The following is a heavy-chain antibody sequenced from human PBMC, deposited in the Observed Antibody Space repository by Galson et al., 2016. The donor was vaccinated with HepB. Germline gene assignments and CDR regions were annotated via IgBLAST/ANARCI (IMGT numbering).Heavy chain of an antibody. V-gene: IGHV3-21*01. CDR1: GFTFNYYG. D-gene: IGHD5-12*01. Sequence: SLRLSCAASGFTFNYYGMIWVRQAPGKGLEWVSFISSPNSNIYYADSVNGRFTISRDNAYNSLYLQMNSLRVGDTAVYYCVRGAGGYAPHFDYWGQGTLVTVSS. CDR2: ISSPNSNI. J-gene: IGHJ4*02. CDR3: VRGAGGYAPHFDY.